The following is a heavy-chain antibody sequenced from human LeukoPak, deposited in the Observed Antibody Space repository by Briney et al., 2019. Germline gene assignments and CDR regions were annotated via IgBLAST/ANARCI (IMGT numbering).Heavy chain of an antibody. CDR1: GGSISSYY. CDR3: ARLTHLSAFDI. J-gene: IGHJ3*02. V-gene: IGHV4-59*12. Sequence: KPSETLSLTCTVSGGSISSYYWSWIRQPPGKGLEWIGYIYYSGSTNYKPSLKSRVTISVDTSKNQFSLKLNSVTAADTAVYYCARLTHLSAFDIWGQGTVVTVSS. D-gene: IGHD1-14*01. CDR2: IYYSGST.